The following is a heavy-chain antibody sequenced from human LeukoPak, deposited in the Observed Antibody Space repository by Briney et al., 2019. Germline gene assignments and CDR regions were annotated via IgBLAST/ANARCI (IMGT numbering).Heavy chain of an antibody. CDR3: AKDFVRGTLTGAFDV. Sequence: GGSLRLSCAASGFSFRSFTMHWVRQAPGKGLEWVSGISDSDADTHYADSVKGRFTISRDNSKNTVYLQMSSLRVEDMALYYCAKDFVRGTLTGAFDVWGRGAMVTVST. CDR1: GFSFRSFT. CDR2: ISDSDADT. V-gene: IGHV3-23*01. J-gene: IGHJ3*01. D-gene: IGHD3-10*01.